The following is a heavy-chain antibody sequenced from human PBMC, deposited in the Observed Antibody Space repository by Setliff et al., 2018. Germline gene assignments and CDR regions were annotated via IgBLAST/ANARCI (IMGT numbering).Heavy chain of an antibody. CDR2: VTIYNGNT. CDR3: ARDTRDRYDTSGHYLSLDY. D-gene: IGHD3-22*01. J-gene: IGHJ4*02. V-gene: IGHV1-18*01. CDR1: GYTFSNYG. Sequence: VASVKVSCKASGYTFSNYGVTWVRQAPGQGLEWMGWVTIYNGNTKYAQNLQGRLTLTTDISTSTAYMELGSLTTDDTAVYYCARDTRDRYDTSGHYLSLDYWGQGTLVTV.